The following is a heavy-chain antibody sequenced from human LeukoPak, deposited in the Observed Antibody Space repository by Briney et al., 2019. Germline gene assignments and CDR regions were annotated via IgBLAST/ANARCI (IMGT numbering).Heavy chain of an antibody. J-gene: IGHJ4*02. CDR3: ARAQEGSSGWYRAFDY. Sequence: HPGRSLRLSCAASGFTFSSYGMPWVRQAPGKGLEWVAVIWYDGSNKYYADSVKGRFTISRDNSKNTLYLQMNSLRAEDTAVYYCARAQEGSSGWYRAFDYWGQGTLVTVSS. CDR2: IWYDGSNK. CDR1: GFTFSSYG. D-gene: IGHD6-19*01. V-gene: IGHV3-33*01.